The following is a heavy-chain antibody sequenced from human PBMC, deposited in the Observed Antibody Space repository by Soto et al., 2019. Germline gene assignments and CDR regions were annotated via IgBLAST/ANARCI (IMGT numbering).Heavy chain of an antibody. Sequence: SVKVSCKASGGTFSSYGISWVRQAPGQGLEWMGGIIPIFGTANYAQKFQGRVTITADESTSTAYMELSSLRSEDTAVYYCARVSENYYDSSDHYGNWFDPWGQRTLVTVSS. V-gene: IGHV1-69*13. D-gene: IGHD3-22*01. J-gene: IGHJ5*02. CDR3: ARVSENYYDSSDHYGNWFDP. CDR2: IIPIFGTA. CDR1: GGTFSSYG.